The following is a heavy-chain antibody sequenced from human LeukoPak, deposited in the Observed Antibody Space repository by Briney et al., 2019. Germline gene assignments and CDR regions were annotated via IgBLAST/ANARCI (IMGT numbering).Heavy chain of an antibody. Sequence: SETLSLTCTVSGGSISSSSYYWSWIRQPPGKGLEWIGEINHSGSTNYNPSLKSRVTISVDTSKNQFSLKLSSVTAADTAVYYCARALSRLYYGGNFNNWFDPWGQGTLVTVSS. CDR3: ARALSRLYYGGNFNNWFDP. CDR1: GGSISSSSYY. J-gene: IGHJ5*02. D-gene: IGHD4-23*01. V-gene: IGHV4-39*07. CDR2: INHSGST.